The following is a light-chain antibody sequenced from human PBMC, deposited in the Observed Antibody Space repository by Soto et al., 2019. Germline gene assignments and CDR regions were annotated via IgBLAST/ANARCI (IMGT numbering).Light chain of an antibody. J-gene: IGLJ2*01. CDR2: DVS. CDR1: SSVVGGYNY. V-gene: IGLV2-11*01. CDR3: SSYAGSYTYVV. Sequence: SALTQPRSVSGSPGQSVTISCTGTSSVVGGYNYVSWYQQHPGKAPKLMIYDVSKRPSGVPDRFSGSKSGNTASLTISGLQAEDEADYYCSSYAGSYTYVVFGGGTKLTVL.